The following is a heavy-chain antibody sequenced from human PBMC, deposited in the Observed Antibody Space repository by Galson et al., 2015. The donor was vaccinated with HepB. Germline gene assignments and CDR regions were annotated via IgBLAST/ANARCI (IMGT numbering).Heavy chain of an antibody. CDR3: ASNPEQEDTVTTDSIDY. CDR1: GFTFSSYS. CDR2: ISSGSSTI. J-gene: IGHJ4*02. D-gene: IGHD4-11*01. V-gene: IGHV3-48*02. Sequence: SLRLSCAASGFTFSSYSMNWVRQAPGKGLEWVSYISSGSSTIYYADSVKGRFTISRDNAKNSLYLQMNSLRDEDTAVYYCASNPEQEDTVTTDSIDYWGQGTLVTVSS.